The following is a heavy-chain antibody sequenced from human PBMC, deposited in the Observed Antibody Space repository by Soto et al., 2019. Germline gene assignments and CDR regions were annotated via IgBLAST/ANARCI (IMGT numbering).Heavy chain of an antibody. J-gene: IGHJ4*02. D-gene: IGHD4-4*01. CDR1: GYTFTSYA. CDR3: ARDSHYKTIGY. CDR2: INAGNGNT. Sequence: QVQLVQSGAEVKKPGASVKVSCKASGYTFTSYAMHWVRQAPGQKLEWMGWINAGNGNTKYSQKFQGRVTITRDTSASTAYMELSSLRSEDTAVYYCARDSHYKTIGYWGQGTLVTVSS. V-gene: IGHV1-3*01.